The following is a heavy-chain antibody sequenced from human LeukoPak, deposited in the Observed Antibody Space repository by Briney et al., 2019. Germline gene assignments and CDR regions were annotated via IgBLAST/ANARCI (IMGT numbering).Heavy chain of an antibody. D-gene: IGHD6-13*01. CDR3: ARVLSSSWPYNWFDP. Sequence: PSETLSLTCTVPGGSISSYYWSWIRQPPGKGLEWIGYIYYSGSTNYNPSLKSRVTISVDTSKNQFSLKLSSVTAADTAVYYCARVLSSSWPYNWFDPWGQGTLVTVSS. CDR1: GGSISSYY. V-gene: IGHV4-59*12. J-gene: IGHJ5*02. CDR2: IYYSGST.